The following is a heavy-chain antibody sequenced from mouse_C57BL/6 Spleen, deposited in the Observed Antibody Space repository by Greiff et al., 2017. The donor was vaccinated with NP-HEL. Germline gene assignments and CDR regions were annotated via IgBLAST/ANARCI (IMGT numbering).Heavy chain of an antibody. CDR3: ARDLGYSNYHYYAMDY. D-gene: IGHD2-5*01. CDR1: GFSLTSYA. CDR2: IWPGGGT. V-gene: IGHV2-9-1*01. Sequence: VKLLESGPGLVAPSPSLSITCTVSGFSLTSYAISWVRQPPGKGLEWLGVIWPGGGTTYNSALNSRLSISKDNSKSQVSLKMNSLQTDNTARYYCARDLGYSNYHYYAMDYWGQGTSVTVSS. J-gene: IGHJ4*01.